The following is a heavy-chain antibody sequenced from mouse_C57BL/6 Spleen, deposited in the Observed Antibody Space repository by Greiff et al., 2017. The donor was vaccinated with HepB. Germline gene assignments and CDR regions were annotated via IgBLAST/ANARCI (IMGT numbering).Heavy chain of an antibody. J-gene: IGHJ3*01. CDR2: IHPSDSDT. V-gene: IGHV1-74*01. CDR1: GYTFTSYW. D-gene: IGHD2-1*01. Sequence: QVQLKQPGAELVKPGASVKVSCKASGYTFTSYWMHWVKQRPGQGLEWIGRIHPSDSDTNYNQKFKGKATLTVDKSSSTAYMQLSSLTSEDSAVYYCAMSYYGNYVAYWGQGTLVTVSA. CDR3: AMSYYGNYVAY.